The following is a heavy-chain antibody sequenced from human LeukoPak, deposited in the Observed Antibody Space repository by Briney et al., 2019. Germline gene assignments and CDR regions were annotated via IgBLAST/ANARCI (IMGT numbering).Heavy chain of an antibody. CDR1: GYTFTRHD. J-gene: IGHJ4*02. CDR3: ARSSTYYYQYMYYFDY. Sequence: GASVKVSCKASGYTFTRHDIMWVRQAPGQGLEWLGWISAYNGNTNYAQKLQGRITMTTDTSTRSAYMELRSLRSDDTAVYYCARSSTYYYQYMYYFDYWGQGTLVTVSS. V-gene: IGHV1-18*01. CDR2: ISAYNGNT. D-gene: IGHD3-22*01.